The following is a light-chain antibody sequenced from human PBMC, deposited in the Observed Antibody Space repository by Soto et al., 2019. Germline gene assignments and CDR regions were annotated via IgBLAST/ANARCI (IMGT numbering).Light chain of an antibody. CDR3: QQGYSPPYT. J-gene: IGKJ2*01. CDR1: QSISGY. CDR2: AAS. V-gene: IGKV1-39*01. Sequence: DLRMAQSPSSLSASVEDRVTITCRASQSISGYLNWYQQKPGKAPDLLIYAASTLQGGVPSRFSGSGSGTDFTLTISNLQPEDFATYYCQQGYSPPYTFGQGTRLEIK.